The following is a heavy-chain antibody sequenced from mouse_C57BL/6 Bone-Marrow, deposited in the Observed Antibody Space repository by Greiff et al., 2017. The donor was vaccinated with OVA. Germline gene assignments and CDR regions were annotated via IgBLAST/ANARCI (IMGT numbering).Heavy chain of an antibody. V-gene: IGHV14-4*01. CDR2: IDPENGDT. D-gene: IGHD2-2*01. J-gene: IGHJ4*01. Sequence: VQLQQSGAELVRPGASVKLSCTASGFNIKDDYMHWVKQRPEQGLEWIGWIDPENGDTEYASKFQGKATITADPSSNTAYLQLSSLTSEDTAVYYCTRIYYGYDDAMDYWGQGTSVTVSS. CDR1: GFNIKDDY. CDR3: TRIYYGYDDAMDY.